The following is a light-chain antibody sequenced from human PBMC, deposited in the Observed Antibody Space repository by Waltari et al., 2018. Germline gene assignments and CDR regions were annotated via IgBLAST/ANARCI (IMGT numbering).Light chain of an antibody. CDR2: ENN. J-gene: IGLJ3*02. CDR1: RSHIGNKY. CDR3: GTWDSSLSAWV. Sequence: QSVFTQPPSVSAAPGQKVTIPCPGSRSHIGNKYVSWYQQLPGTAPKLLIDENNQRRAGIPDRCSGSRSGTSATLGITGLQTGDEADYYCGTWDSSLSAWVFGGGTKLTVL. V-gene: IGLV1-51*02.